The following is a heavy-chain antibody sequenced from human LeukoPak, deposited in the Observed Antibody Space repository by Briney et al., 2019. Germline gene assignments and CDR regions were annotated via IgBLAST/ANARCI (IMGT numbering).Heavy chain of an antibody. D-gene: IGHD2-2*01. J-gene: IGHJ4*02. V-gene: IGHV3-23*01. CDR3: AKGDRDRYCSSTSCYLFDY. Sequence: GGSLRLSCAASGFTFSSYAMSWVRQAPGKGLEWVSAISGSGGSTYYADSVKGRFTISRDNSKNTLYLQMNSLRAEGTAVYYCAKGDRDRYCSSTSCYLFDYWGQGTLVTVSS. CDR2: ISGSGGST. CDR1: GFTFSSYA.